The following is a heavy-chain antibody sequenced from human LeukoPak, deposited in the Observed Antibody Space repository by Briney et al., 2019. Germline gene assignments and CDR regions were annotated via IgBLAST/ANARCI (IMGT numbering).Heavy chain of an antibody. CDR2: ISSSSRFI. CDR3: AELGITMIGGV. J-gene: IGHJ6*04. D-gene: IGHD3-10*02. V-gene: IGHV3-21*01. CDR1: GISFSNYS. Sequence: GGSLRLSCAASGISFSNYSMNWVRQAPGKGLEWVSLISSSSRFIYYGDSVKGRFTISRDNAKNSLYLQMNSLRAEDTAVYYCAELGITMIGGVWGKGTTVTISS.